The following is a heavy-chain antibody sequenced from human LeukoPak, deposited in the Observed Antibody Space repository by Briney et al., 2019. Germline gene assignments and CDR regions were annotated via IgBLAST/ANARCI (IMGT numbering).Heavy chain of an antibody. Sequence: GGSLRLSCAASGFTFSSYWMSWVRQAPGKGLEWVSATSGSGETTYYADSVEGRFAISRDNSKYTLYLQMNSLTAEDTAVYYCSKTFGEFSVTAFDIWGQGTMVTVSS. V-gene: IGHV3-23*01. CDR3: SKTFGEFSVTAFDI. J-gene: IGHJ3*02. CDR1: GFTFSSYW. CDR2: TSGSGETT. D-gene: IGHD3-10*01.